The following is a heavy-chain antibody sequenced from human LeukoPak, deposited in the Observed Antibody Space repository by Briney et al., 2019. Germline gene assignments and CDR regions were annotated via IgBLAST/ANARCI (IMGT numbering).Heavy chain of an antibody. J-gene: IGHJ5*02. CDR1: GGSISSGSYY. Sequence: SQTLSLTCTVSGGSISSGSYYWNWIRQPAGKGLEWIGRIYSSGSTNYNPSLKSRVTISVDTSKNQFSLKLSSVTAADTAVYYCARRDGGLGLNWFDPWGQGTLVTVSS. CDR2: IYSSGST. CDR3: ARRDGGLGLNWFDP. D-gene: IGHD3-16*01. V-gene: IGHV4-61*02.